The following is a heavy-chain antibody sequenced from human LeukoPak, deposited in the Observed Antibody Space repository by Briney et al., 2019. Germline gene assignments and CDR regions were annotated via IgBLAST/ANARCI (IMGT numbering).Heavy chain of an antibody. CDR1: GGSISSYY. CDR3: ASNSYLNGHIDY. V-gene: IGHV4-59*01. Sequence: SETLSLTCTVSGGSISSYYWSWIRQPPGKGLEWIGYIYYSGSTNYNPSLKSRVTISVDTSKNQFSLKLSSVTAADTAVYYYASNSYLNGHIDYWGQGTLVTVSS. J-gene: IGHJ4*02. CDR2: IYYSGST. D-gene: IGHD2-8*01.